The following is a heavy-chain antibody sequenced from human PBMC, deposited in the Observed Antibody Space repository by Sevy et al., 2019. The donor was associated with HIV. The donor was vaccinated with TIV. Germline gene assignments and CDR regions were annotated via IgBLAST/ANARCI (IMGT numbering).Heavy chain of an antibody. V-gene: IGHV3-33*01. J-gene: IGHJ4*02. CDR1: GFSLSGYG. D-gene: IGHD6-19*01. Sequence: RGSLRLSCAASGFSLSGYGMHWVRQAPGKGLEWVAVIRYDGSNKAYADSVKGRFTISRDNSKNTLHLQMNSLRAEDTAVYYCARESIAVAGIGYYFKYWGQGTLVTVSS. CDR2: IRYDGSNK. CDR3: ARESIAVAGIGYYFKY.